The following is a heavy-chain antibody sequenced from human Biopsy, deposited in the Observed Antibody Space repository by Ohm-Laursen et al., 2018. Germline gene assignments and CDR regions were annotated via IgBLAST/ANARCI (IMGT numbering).Heavy chain of an antibody. CDR2: INSVGTI. J-gene: IGHJ4*02. CDR3: VRSVGIMAAPIDY. CDR1: GFIFSDYY. V-gene: IGHV3-11*01. Sequence: SLRLSCAASGFIFSDYYMSWIRQAPGKGLEWVSNINSVGTIYYADSVRGRFTISRDNAKNSLYLQMNSLRVEDTAVYYCVRSVGIMAAPIDYWGQGTLVTVSS. D-gene: IGHD3-16*01.